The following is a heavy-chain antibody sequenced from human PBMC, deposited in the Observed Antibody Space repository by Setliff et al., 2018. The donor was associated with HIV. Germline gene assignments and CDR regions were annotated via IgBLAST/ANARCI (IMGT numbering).Heavy chain of an antibody. CDR1: GFTFNNFG. CDR2: IWSDGSRI. V-gene: IGHV3-33*01. D-gene: IGHD2-21*01. J-gene: IGHJ4*03. CDR3: ARGQFRLRPDSLDL. Sequence: LRLSCAASGFTFNNFGMHWVRQAPGKGLEWVALIWSDGSRIEYADSVKGRFTISRDNSKNSLYLQMNSLRVEDTAVYYCARGQFRLRPDSLDLWGQGTLVTVSS.